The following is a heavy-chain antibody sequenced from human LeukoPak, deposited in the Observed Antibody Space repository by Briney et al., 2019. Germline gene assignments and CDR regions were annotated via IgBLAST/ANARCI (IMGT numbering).Heavy chain of an antibody. V-gene: IGHV1-69*13. D-gene: IGHD3-10*01. CDR2: IISILGTA. CDR1: GGTFSSYA. J-gene: IGHJ4*02. CDR3: AREGSYGSGSWGIDY. Sequence: ASVKVSCKASGGTFSSYAISWVRQAPGQGLEWMGGIISILGTANYAQKFQGRVTITADESTSTAYMELSSLRSEDTAVYYCAREGSYGSGSWGIDYWGQGTLVTVSS.